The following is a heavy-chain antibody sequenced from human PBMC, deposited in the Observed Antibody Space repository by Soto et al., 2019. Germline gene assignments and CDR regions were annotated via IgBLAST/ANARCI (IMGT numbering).Heavy chain of an antibody. D-gene: IGHD3-3*02. J-gene: IGHJ4*02. CDR2: FLASGGNT. Sequence: SCNASGYSFFSYYIHWLRQAPGQGLEWMGRFLASGGNTDYAQRFRGRVSMTRDTSSTNTVSLELTSLTSDDTAVYYCARGGATIFGVIDSWGQGTRVTVSS. CDR1: GYSFFSYY. CDR3: ARGGATIFGVIDS. V-gene: IGHV1-46*01.